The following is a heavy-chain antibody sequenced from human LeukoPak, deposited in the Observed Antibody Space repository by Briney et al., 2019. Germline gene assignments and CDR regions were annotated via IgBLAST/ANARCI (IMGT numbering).Heavy chain of an antibody. CDR1: GFTFSSYG. Sequence: GGSLRLSCAASGFTFSSYGMHWVRQAPGKGLEWVAVISYDGSNKYYADSVKGRFTISRDSSKNTLYLQMNSLRAEDTAVYYCAKDGPGELRDYFQHWGQGTLVTVSS. D-gene: IGHD1-26*01. CDR2: ISYDGSNK. J-gene: IGHJ1*01. CDR3: AKDGPGELRDYFQH. V-gene: IGHV3-30*18.